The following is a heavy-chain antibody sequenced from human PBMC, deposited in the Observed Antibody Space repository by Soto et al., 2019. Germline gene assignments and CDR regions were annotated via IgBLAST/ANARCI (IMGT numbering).Heavy chain of an antibody. Sequence: PGESLKISCQGSGYIFTSYWICWVRQMPVKGLEWMGIIYPGDSDTRYSPSFQGQVTISADKSISTAYLQWRSLKASDTAMYYCVRLANIFDFDNCGHGTRVTVSS. J-gene: IGHJ4*01. D-gene: IGHD2-21*01. CDR3: VRLANIFDFDN. CDR2: IYPGDSDT. CDR1: GYIFTSYW. V-gene: IGHV5-51*01.